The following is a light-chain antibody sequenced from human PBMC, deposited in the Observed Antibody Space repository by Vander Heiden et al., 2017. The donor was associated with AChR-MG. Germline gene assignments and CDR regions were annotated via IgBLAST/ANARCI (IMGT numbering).Light chain of an antibody. J-gene: IGKJ1*01. CDR3: QQYNSYPWT. Sequence: DIQMTQSPSTLSASVGDRVTITCRASQSISSWLAWYQQKPGKAPKLLIYKASSLESGVPSRFSGSGSGTEFTLTISGLQPDDFATYYCQQYNSYPWTVGQGTKVEIK. V-gene: IGKV1-5*03. CDR1: QSISSW. CDR2: KAS.